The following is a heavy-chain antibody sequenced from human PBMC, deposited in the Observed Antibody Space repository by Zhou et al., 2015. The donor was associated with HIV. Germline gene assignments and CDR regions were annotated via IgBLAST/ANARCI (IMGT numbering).Heavy chain of an antibody. CDR1: GYTFTSYA. Sequence: QVQLVQSGAEEKKPGASVKVSCKASGYTFTSYAMHWVRQAPGQRLEWMGWINAGNGNTKYSQKFQGRVTITRDTSASTAYMELSSLRSEDTAVYYCASRLEAITMVRDLNYYYGMDVWGQGTTVTVSS. CDR3: ASRLEAITMVRDLNYYYGMDV. CDR2: INAGNGNT. D-gene: IGHD3-10*01. J-gene: IGHJ6*02. V-gene: IGHV1-3*05.